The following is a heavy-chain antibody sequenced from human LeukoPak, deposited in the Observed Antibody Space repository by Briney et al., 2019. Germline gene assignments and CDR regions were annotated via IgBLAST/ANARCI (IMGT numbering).Heavy chain of an antibody. D-gene: IGHD3-10*01. CDR3: ARSYYYGSGNVVFDH. Sequence: SETLSLTCTASGGSIDSNYWSWIRQPPGKGLEWIGYIHDDGSTNFNPSLQSRVIISVDTSKNQFSLRLSSVTAADTAVYYCARSYYYGSGNVVFDHWGQGSLVTVSS. J-gene: IGHJ4*02. V-gene: IGHV4-59*01. CDR2: IHDDGST. CDR1: GGSIDSNY.